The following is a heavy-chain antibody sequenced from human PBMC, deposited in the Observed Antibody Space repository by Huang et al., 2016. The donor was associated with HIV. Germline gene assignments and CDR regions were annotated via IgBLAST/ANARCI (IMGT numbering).Heavy chain of an antibody. V-gene: IGHV5-51*03. CDR2: IDPGDSDT. CDR3: VRRGFDSNTWIFDS. D-gene: IGHD3-22*01. Sequence: EVQLVQSGAEVTGPGESLNISCYTSGYTFTSYWIGWVRQMPGKGLEWMGIIDPGDSDTRYSPSFQGRVSISADKSFNTAYLHWSSLRASDTAIYYCVRRGFDSNTWIFDSWGQGTLVTVSS. J-gene: IGHJ4*02. CDR1: GYTFTSYW.